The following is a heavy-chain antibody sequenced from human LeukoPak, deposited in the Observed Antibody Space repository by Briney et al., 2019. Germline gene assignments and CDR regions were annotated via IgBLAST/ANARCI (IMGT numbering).Heavy chain of an antibody. Sequence: GGSLRLSCAASDFSFTTYAMSWVRQAPGKGLEWVAFIRYDGSNKYYADSVKGRFTISRDNSKNTLYLQMNSLKTEDTAVYYCTTDYCSGGSCDGGAFDIWGQGTMVTVSS. V-gene: IGHV3-30*02. CDR2: IRYDGSNK. CDR3: TTDYCSGGSCDGGAFDI. CDR1: DFSFTTYA. D-gene: IGHD2-15*01. J-gene: IGHJ3*02.